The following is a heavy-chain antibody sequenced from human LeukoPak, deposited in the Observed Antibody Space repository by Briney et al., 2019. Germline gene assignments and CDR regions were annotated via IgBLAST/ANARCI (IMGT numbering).Heavy chain of an antibody. Sequence: SQTLSLTCAISGDSVSTNSATWTWLRQSPSRGLEWLGRTYYRSKWNNDYAVSMKSRITINPDTSKNQFSLQLDSVTPEDTAVYYCARLVGASWFDSWGQGTLVTVSS. J-gene: IGHJ5*01. D-gene: IGHD1-26*01. V-gene: IGHV6-1*01. CDR1: GDSVSTNSAT. CDR2: TYYRSKWNN. CDR3: ARLVGASWFDS.